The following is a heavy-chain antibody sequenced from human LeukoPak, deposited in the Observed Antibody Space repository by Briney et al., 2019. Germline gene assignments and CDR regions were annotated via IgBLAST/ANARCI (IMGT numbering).Heavy chain of an antibody. CDR2: IYYSRTT. V-gene: IGHV4-4*02. Sequence: PSETLSLTCAVSGGSISSSNWWSWVRQPPGKGLEWIGYIYYSRTTEYNPSLKSRVTISADTSKNQFSLKLNSVTAADTAVYYCVRRQWELQYFDLWGRGTLVAVSS. CDR3: VRRQWELQYFDL. CDR1: GGSISSSNW. J-gene: IGHJ2*01. D-gene: IGHD1-26*01.